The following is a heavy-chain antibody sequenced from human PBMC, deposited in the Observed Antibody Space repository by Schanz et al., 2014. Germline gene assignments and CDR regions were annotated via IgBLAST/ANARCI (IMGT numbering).Heavy chain of an antibody. CDR1: GFTFSSYA. D-gene: IGHD6-13*01. CDR3: AREQIMAAAGLVDY. CDR2: ISGSGGTT. Sequence: EVQLLESGGGLVQPGGSLRLSCAASGFTFSSYAMSWVRQAPGRGLEWVSGISGSGGTTHYADSVEGRFTISRDNAKNSLYLQMNSLRAEDTAVYYCAREQIMAAAGLVDYWGHGTLVTVSS. J-gene: IGHJ4*01. V-gene: IGHV3-23*01.